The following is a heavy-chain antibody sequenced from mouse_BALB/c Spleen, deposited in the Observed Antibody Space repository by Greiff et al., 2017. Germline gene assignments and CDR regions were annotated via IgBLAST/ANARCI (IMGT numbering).Heavy chain of an antibody. V-gene: IGHV1-87*01. CDR3: ARLLRPYYAMDY. CDR2: IYPGDGDT. J-gene: IGHJ4*01. D-gene: IGHD1-2*01. CDR1: GYTFTSYW. Sequence: QVQLKQSGAELARPGASVKLSCKASGYTFTSYWMQWVKQRPGQGLEWIGAIYPGDGDTRYTQKFKGKATLTADKSSSTAYMQLSSLASEDSAVYYCARLLRPYYAMDYWGQGTSVTVSS.